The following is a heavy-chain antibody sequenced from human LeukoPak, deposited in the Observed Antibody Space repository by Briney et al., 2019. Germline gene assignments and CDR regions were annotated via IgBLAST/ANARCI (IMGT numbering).Heavy chain of an antibody. D-gene: IGHD1-26*01. V-gene: IGHV3-23*03. CDR2: INKDGSVT. Sequence: GGSLRLSCEASGLTFSNYAMGWVRQSPGRGLEWVSRINKDGSVTDYAESVKGRFSISRDNAKNTLYLQMNSLRVEDTAIYYCVKVRGRARVGYFDYWGQGTLVTVSS. CDR1: GLTFSNYA. J-gene: IGHJ4*02. CDR3: VKVRGRARVGYFDY.